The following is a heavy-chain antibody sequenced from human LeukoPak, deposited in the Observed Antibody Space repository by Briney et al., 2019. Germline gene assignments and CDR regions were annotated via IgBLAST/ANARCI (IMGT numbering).Heavy chain of an antibody. J-gene: IGHJ4*02. V-gene: IGHV3-23*01. CDR2: LSGSGTST. CDR3: ARGHKVPHPTYYFDY. D-gene: IGHD2-2*01. Sequence: GGSLRLSCAPSRFTCSSYPMTWGRQAPGKGLEWVSALSGSGTSTFYADSVKGRFTISRDNSKNTLYLQMNSLRAEDTAVYYRARGHKVPHPTYYFDYWGQGTLVTVSS. CDR1: RFTCSSYP.